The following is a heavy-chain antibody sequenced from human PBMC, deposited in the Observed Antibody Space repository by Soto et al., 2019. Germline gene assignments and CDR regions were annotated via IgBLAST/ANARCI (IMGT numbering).Heavy chain of an antibody. CDR1: GGSISSSNW. CDR3: ATLPATSEFAY. D-gene: IGHD2-2*01. V-gene: IGHV4-4*02. CDR2: IYHSGST. J-gene: IGHJ4*02. Sequence: QVQLQESGPGLVKPSGTLSLTCAVSGGSISSSNWWSWVRQPPGKGLEWVGEIYHSGSTNYNPSPKSRVPISVDKSKNQFSLKLSSMTAADTAVYYCATLPATSEFAYWGQGTLVTVSS.